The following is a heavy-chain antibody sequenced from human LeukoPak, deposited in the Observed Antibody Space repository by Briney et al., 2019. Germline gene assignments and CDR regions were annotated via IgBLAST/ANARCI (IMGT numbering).Heavy chain of an antibody. CDR3: AKDQGYSGYGSNDY. Sequence: GGSLRLSCAASGFTFSSYGMHWVRQAPGKGLEWVAVISYDGSNKYYADSVKGRFTISRDNSKNTLYLQMNSLRAEDTAVYYCAKDQGYSGYGSNDYWGQGTLVTVSS. V-gene: IGHV3-30*18. D-gene: IGHD5-12*01. CDR2: ISYDGSNK. CDR1: GFTFSSYG. J-gene: IGHJ4*02.